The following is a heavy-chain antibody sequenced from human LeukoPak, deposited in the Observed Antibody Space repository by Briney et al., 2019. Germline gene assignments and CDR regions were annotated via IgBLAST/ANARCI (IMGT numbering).Heavy chain of an antibody. D-gene: IGHD3-9*01. CDR1: GFTFSSFW. CDR2: IKQDGSEK. CDR3: ARDYPLDWLYDN. J-gene: IGHJ4*02. Sequence: GGSLRLSCAASGFTFSSFWTSWVRQAPGKGLEWVANIKQDGSEKYYVDSVKGRFTISRDNAKNSLYLQMNSLRAEDTAVYYCARDYPLDWLYDNWGQGTLVTVSS. V-gene: IGHV3-7*01.